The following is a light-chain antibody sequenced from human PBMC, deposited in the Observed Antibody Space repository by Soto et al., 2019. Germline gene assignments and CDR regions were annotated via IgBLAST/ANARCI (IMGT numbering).Light chain of an antibody. CDR2: EVS. CDR3: SSYRRGTTVV. CDR1: STDVGGYDF. V-gene: IGLV2-14*01. Sequence: QSALTQPASVSGSPGQSTSISCTGNSTDVGGYDFVSWYKHQPGTAPKLLISEVSKRPSGVSDRFSGSKSGDTASLTISGLQAEDEADYYCSSYRRGTTVVFGSGTKGTVL. J-gene: IGLJ1*01.